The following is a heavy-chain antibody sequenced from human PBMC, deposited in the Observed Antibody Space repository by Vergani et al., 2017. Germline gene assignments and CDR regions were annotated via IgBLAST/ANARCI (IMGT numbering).Heavy chain of an antibody. CDR3: AGPQGTSAYYYGGFDY. V-gene: IGHV3-23*04. D-gene: IGHD3-22*01. CDR1: GFIFSTYA. CDR2: ISASGAPT. J-gene: IGHJ4*02. Sequence: VQLVESGGGVVQPGGSLRLSCTASGFIFSTYAMSWVRQAPGKGLEWVSGISASGAPTYYADSVKGRVTISRDNSKNTLSLQMNSLTAEDTAIYYCAGPQGTSAYYYGGFDYWGQGILVTVSS.